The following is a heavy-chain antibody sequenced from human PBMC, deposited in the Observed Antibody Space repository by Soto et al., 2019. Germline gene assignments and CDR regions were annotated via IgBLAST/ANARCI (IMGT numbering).Heavy chain of an antibody. J-gene: IGHJ4*02. CDR3: ARVYYGAYGNFDY. D-gene: IGHD4-17*01. Sequence: QVQLQESGPGLVKPSQTLSLTCTVAGGSISSGGYYWSWIRQHPGQGLEWIGYIYYSGSTHYNPCLQSRVTIPVHTSKNQYSLKLSSVTAADTAVYYCARVYYGAYGNFDYWGQGTLVTVSS. V-gene: IGHV4-31*03. CDR2: IYYSGST. CDR1: GGSISSGGYY.